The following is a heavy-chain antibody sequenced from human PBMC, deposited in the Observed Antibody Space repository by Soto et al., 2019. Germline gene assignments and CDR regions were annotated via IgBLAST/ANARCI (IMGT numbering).Heavy chain of an antibody. J-gene: IGHJ6*02. CDR1: GFTFSIYA. Sequence: EVQLLESGGGLVQPGGSLRLSCAASGFTFSIYAMSWVRQAPGKGLEWVSSLNSDGSDTRYADSVKGRFTISRDNAKNTLYLQMNSLRAEDTAVYYCAGSAADVWGQGTPVTVSS. CDR3: AGSAADV. D-gene: IGHD2-15*01. CDR2: LNSDGSDT. V-gene: IGHV3-74*02.